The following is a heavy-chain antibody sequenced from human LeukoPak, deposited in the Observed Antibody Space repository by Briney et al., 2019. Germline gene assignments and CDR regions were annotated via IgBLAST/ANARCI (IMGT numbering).Heavy chain of an antibody. J-gene: IGHJ4*02. CDR2: ITDSGGDT. CDR3: AKGSSGSRPYYFDY. Sequence: PGGSLRLSCAASGFTFSNYAMSRVRQAPGMGLEWVSAITDSGGDTYHADSIKGRFTISRDNSKNTLYLQMNSLRADDTAVYYCAKGSSGSRPYYFDYWGQGTLVTVSS. D-gene: IGHD3-10*01. CDR1: GFTFSNYA. V-gene: IGHV3-23*01.